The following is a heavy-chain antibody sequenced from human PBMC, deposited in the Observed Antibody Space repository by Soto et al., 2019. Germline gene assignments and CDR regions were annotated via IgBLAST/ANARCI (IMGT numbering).Heavy chain of an antibody. V-gene: IGHV3-30*18. J-gene: IGHJ6*02. CDR3: AKKGYYGSGSYYYGMDV. D-gene: IGHD3-10*01. CDR1: GFTFSTYG. CDR2: TSFDGSNK. Sequence: QVQLVESGGGVVQPGRSLRLSCAASGFTFSTYGMHWVRQAPGMGLEWVAVTSFDGSNKYYADSVKGRFTISRDNSKNPLYLQMNSLRAEDTAVYYCAKKGYYGSGSYYYGMDVWGQGTTVTVSS.